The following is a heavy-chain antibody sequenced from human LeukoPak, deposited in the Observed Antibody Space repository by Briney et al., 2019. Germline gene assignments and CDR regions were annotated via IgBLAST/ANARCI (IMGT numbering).Heavy chain of an antibody. V-gene: IGHV3-23*01. CDR3: ARDAYYYDSSGPRGADY. D-gene: IGHD3-22*01. CDR1: GFTFSSYA. Sequence: PGGSLRLSCAASGFTFSSYAMSWVRQAPGKGLEWVSAISGSGGSTYYADSVKGRFTISRDNSKNTLYLQMNSLRAEDTAVYYCARDAYYYDSSGPRGADYWGQGTLVTVSS. J-gene: IGHJ4*02. CDR2: ISGSGGST.